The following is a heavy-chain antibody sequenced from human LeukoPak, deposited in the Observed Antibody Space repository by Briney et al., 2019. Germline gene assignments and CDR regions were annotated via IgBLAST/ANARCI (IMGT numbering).Heavy chain of an antibody. CDR2: ISSNGGSA. Sequence: PGGSLRLSCAAAGFSFSSDGMHWGRPAPGKGLEYVSAISSNGGSAYYSNSVKGRFTISRDNSKNTLYLQMGSLRVEDMAVYYCGRAGSTIFGVVIPYGMDVWGQGTTVTVSS. CDR1: GFSFSSDG. J-gene: IGHJ6*02. V-gene: IGHV3-64*01. CDR3: GRAGSTIFGVVIPYGMDV. D-gene: IGHD3-3*01.